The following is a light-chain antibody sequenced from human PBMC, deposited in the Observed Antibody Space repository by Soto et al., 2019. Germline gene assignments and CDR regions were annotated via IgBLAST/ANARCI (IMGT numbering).Light chain of an antibody. CDR3: SSYTSSSNYV. CDR2: GVS. Sequence: QSVLTQPASVSGSPGQSITISCTGTSSVVGGYNYVSWYQQHPGKASKLMIYGVSNLPLGFSNRFSGSKSGNTASLTIFVLQAEDEADYYCSSYTSSSNYVFGTGTKVTVL. J-gene: IGLJ1*01. CDR1: SSVVGGYNY. V-gene: IGLV2-14*01.